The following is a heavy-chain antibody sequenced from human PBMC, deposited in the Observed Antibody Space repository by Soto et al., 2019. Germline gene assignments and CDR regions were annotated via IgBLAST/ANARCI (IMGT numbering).Heavy chain of an antibody. CDR3: ARDRYQSAYYYDSSGYYSFGMDV. CDR1: GYTFTGYY. J-gene: IGHJ6*02. Sequence: EASVKVSCKASGYTFTGYYMHWVRQAPGQGLEWMGWINPNSGGTNYAQKFQGWVTMTRDTSISTAYMELSRLRSDDTAVYYCARDRYQSAYYYDSSGYYSFGMDVWGQGTTVTVSS. V-gene: IGHV1-2*04. D-gene: IGHD3-22*01. CDR2: INPNSGGT.